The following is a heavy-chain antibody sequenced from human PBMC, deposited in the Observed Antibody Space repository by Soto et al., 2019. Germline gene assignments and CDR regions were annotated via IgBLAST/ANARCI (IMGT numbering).Heavy chain of an antibody. V-gene: IGHV1-2*02. Sequence: SVKVSCKASGYTFTGDYMHWVRQAPVQGLEWMGWINPNSGGTNYAQKFQGRVTMTRDTSISTAYMELSRLRSDDTAVYYCARPIQIWLGELLSGDAFDIWGQGTMVTVSS. CDR1: GYTFTGDY. D-gene: IGHD3-10*01. CDR2: INPNSGGT. CDR3: ARPIQIWLGELLSGDAFDI. J-gene: IGHJ3*02.